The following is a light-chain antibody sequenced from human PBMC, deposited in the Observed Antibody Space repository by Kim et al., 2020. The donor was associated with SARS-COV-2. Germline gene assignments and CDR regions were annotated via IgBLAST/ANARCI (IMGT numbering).Light chain of an antibody. Sequence: EIVMTQSPATLSVSPGERATLPCRASQSVSSNLAWYQQKPGQAPRLLIYGASTRATGIPARFSGSGPGTEFTLTISSLQSEDFAVYYCQQYNNWPPLTFGGGTKLEI. CDR1: QSVSSN. V-gene: IGKV3-15*01. J-gene: IGKJ4*01. CDR2: GAS. CDR3: QQYNNWPPLT.